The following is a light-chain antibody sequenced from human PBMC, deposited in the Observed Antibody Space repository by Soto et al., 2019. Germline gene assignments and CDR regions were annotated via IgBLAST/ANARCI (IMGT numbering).Light chain of an antibody. Sequence: QMSMSHSTMSASVGDRVVITVLASQSITNRLAWYQLKPGKAPKVLIYDALNLESGVPSRFSSSGYGTDLTLTIRRLQPDDFATYCSQAHGGLWTFGQGTKVDIK. CDR1: QSITNR. V-gene: IGKV1-5*01. J-gene: IGKJ1*01. CDR2: DAL. CDR3: QAHGGLWT.